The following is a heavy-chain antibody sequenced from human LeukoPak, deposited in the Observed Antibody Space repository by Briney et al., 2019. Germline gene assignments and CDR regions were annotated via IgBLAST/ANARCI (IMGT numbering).Heavy chain of an antibody. CDR1: GGSISSSSYY. Sequence: SETLSLTCTVSGGSISSSSYYWGWIRQPPGKGLEWIGSIYYSGSTYYNPSLKSRVTISVDTSKNQFSLKLSSVTAADTAVYYCARPHSSSWPKGEYYFDYWGQGTLVTVSS. CDR3: ARPHSSSWPKGEYYFDY. D-gene: IGHD6-13*01. V-gene: IGHV4-39*01. J-gene: IGHJ4*02. CDR2: IYYSGST.